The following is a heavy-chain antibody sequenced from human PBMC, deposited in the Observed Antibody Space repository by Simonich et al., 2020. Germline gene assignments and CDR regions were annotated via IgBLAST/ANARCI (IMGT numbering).Heavy chain of an antibody. CDR3: ARGALTGDYYYMDV. Sequence: QVQLVQSGAEVKKPGASVKVSCKASGYTFTGYYMHWVRQAPGQGLEWMGWINPNSGGTNYAHKFKGRVTMTRETSISTAYMELSRLRSDDTAVYYCARGALTGDYYYMDVWGKGTTVTVSS. CDR1: GYTFTGYY. D-gene: IGHD7-27*01. CDR2: INPNSGGT. V-gene: IGHV1-2*07. J-gene: IGHJ6*03.